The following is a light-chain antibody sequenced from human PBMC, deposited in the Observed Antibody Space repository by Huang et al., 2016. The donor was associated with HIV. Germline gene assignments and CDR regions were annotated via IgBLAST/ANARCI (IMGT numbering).Light chain of an antibody. CDR3: QQYSSYSSWT. CDR2: KAS. J-gene: IGKJ1*01. V-gene: IGKV1-5*03. CDR1: QCISDW. Sequence: IQMTQSPSTLSAFVGDRITITCRASQCISDWLAWYQQRPGKAPYLLIYKASNLKDGVSSRFSGSGSGTEFTLTVNNLQPDDSATYYCQQYSSYSSWTFGQGTRVEI.